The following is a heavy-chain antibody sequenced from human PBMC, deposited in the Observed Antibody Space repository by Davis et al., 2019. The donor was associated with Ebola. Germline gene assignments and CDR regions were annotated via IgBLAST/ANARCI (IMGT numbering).Heavy chain of an antibody. J-gene: IGHJ4*02. CDR2: IYPGDSDT. CDR1: GYSFTSYW. Sequence: GESLKISCKGSGYSFTSYWIGWVRQMPGKGLEWMGIIYPGDSDTRYSPSFQGQVTISADKSISTAYLQWSSLKASDTAMYYCARSPIYDSSGYYYPGGFDYWGQGTLVTVSS. V-gene: IGHV5-51*01. D-gene: IGHD3-22*01. CDR3: ARSPIYDSSGYYYPGGFDY.